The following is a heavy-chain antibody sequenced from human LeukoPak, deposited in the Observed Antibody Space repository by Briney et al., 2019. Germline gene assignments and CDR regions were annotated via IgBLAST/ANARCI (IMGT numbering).Heavy chain of an antibody. J-gene: IGHJ4*02. Sequence: KPSETLSLTCTVSGYPISSDNYWGWIRQPPWKGLEWIGSIYHSGSTYYNPSLKSRVTISVDTSKKQFSLKLSSVTAADTAVYYCARVYQWLGEKAIDYWGQGTLVTVSS. D-gene: IGHD6-19*01. V-gene: IGHV4-38-2*02. CDR2: IYHSGST. CDR3: ARVYQWLGEKAIDY. CDR1: GYPISSDNY.